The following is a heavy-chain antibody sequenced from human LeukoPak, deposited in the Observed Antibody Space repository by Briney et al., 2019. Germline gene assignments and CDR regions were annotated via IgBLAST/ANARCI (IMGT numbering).Heavy chain of an antibody. CDR1: GYTFTSYD. V-gene: IGHV1-8*01. J-gene: IGHJ6*02. CDR3: ARGQQWLVLYYYYGMDV. D-gene: IGHD6-19*01. CDR2: MNPNSGNT. Sequence: ASVKVSCKASGYTFTSYDINWVRQATGQGLEWMGWMNPNSGNTGYAQKFQGRVTMTRNTSISTAYMELSSLRSEDTAVYYCARGQQWLVLYYYYGMDVWGQGTTVTVSS.